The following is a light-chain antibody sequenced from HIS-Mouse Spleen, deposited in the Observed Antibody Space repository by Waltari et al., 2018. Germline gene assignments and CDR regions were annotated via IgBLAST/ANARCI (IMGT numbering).Light chain of an antibody. V-gene: IGLV6-57*04. Sequence: NFMLTQPHSVSESPGKTVTISCTRSSGSIASNYVQWYQQRPGSAPTPVIHRVNKRPSGVPERFPGSIDGSSNAASLTIAGLKTEDEADYYCQSYDSSNVVFGGGTKLTVL. CDR3: QSYDSSNVV. CDR1: SGSIASNY. CDR2: RVN. J-gene: IGLJ2*01.